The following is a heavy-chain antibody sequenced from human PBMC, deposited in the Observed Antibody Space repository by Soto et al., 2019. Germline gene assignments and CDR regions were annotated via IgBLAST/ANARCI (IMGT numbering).Heavy chain of an antibody. CDR1: GFTFNNYA. V-gene: IGHV3-23*01. Sequence: EVQLLESGGGLVQPVGSLSLSCAASGFTFNNYAMTWVRPAPGKGLEWVSAISGGGDTTSYADSVKGRFTVSRDGSKNTLYLQMSSLRAEDTALYYWAKGRCGSGSLTPRVDFWCKGTLVTVSS. D-gene: IGHD3-10*01. CDR3: AKGRCGSGSLTPRVDF. CDR2: ISGGGDTT. J-gene: IGHJ4*02.